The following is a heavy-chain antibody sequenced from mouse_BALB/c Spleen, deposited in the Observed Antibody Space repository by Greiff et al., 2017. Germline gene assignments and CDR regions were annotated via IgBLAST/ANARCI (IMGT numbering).Heavy chain of an antibody. J-gene: IGHJ2*01. CDR1: GYTFTSYV. Sequence: VQLQQSGPELVKPGASVKMSCKASGYTFTSYVMHWVKQTPGQGLEWIGYINPYNDGTKYNEKFKGKATLTSDKSSSTTYMELSSLTSEDSAVYYCARDRSLIYDGYNGDNWGQGTTLTVSS. CDR2: INPYNDGT. CDR3: ARDRSLIYDGYNGDN. D-gene: IGHD2-3*01. V-gene: IGHV1-14*01.